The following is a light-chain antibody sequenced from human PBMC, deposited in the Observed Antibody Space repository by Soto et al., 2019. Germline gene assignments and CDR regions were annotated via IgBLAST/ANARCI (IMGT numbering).Light chain of an antibody. CDR3: QQCGGSPT. CDR1: QSISSSY. Sequence: VLTQSPGTLSLSPGERATLSCRASQSISSSYLAWYQQKPGQAPRLLIYGASSRATGIPDKFSGSGSGTDFTLTISRLGPEDFAMYYCQQCGGSPTFGQGTKVDI. CDR2: GAS. V-gene: IGKV3-20*01. J-gene: IGKJ1*01.